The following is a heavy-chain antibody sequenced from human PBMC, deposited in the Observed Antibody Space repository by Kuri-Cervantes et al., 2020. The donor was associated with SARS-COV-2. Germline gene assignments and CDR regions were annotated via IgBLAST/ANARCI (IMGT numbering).Heavy chain of an antibody. Sequence: GESLKISCPASGFTFGDYAMSWVRQAPGKGLEWGGRIKSKTDGGTTDYAAPVEGRFTISRDDSKNTLYLQMNSLKTEDTAVYYCTTLGYCSSTSCPTFRYYYYYMDVWGKGTTVTVSS. CDR3: TTLGYCSSTSCPTFRYYYYYMDV. CDR1: GFTFGDYA. CDR2: IKSKTDGGTT. J-gene: IGHJ6*03. D-gene: IGHD2-2*01. V-gene: IGHV3-15*01.